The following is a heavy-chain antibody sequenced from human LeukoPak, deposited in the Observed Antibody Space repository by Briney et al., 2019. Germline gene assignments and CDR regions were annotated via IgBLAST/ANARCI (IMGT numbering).Heavy chain of an antibody. V-gene: IGHV3-11*04. CDR3: ARTFYGSGTYYYLYYYMDV. CDR1: GFTFSDYY. CDR2: ITGSGATT. J-gene: IGHJ6*03. D-gene: IGHD3-10*01. Sequence: GGSLRLSCAASGFTFSDYYISWIRQSPGKGLEWVSYITGSGATTDYADSVKGRFTVSRDNAKSSLYLQMNSLRAEDTAVYYCARTFYGSGTYYYLYYYMDVWGKGTTVTVSS.